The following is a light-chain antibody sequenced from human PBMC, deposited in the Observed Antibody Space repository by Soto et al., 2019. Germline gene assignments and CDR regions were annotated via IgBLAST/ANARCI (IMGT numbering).Light chain of an antibody. CDR3: CSYAGSNV. J-gene: IGLJ2*01. V-gene: IGLV2-11*01. CDR2: DVT. CDR1: SSDVGGYNY. Sequence: QSALTQPRSVSGSPGQSVTISCTGTSSDVGGYNYVSWYQQHPGKAPKLMIYDVTKRPSGVPDRFSGSKSGNTASLTISGLQAEDEADYYCCSYAGSNVFGGGTKLTVL.